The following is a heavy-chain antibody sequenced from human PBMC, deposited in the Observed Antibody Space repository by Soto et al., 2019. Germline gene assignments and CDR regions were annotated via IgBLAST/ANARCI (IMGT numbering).Heavy chain of an antibody. CDR2: ISYDGSNK. CDR3: AKTEEMTTVVTPWSY. D-gene: IGHD4-17*01. V-gene: IGHV3-30*18. CDR1: GFTFSSYG. J-gene: IGHJ4*02. Sequence: GGSLRLSCAASGFTFSSYGMHWVRQAPGKGLEWVAVISYDGSNKYYADSVKGRFTISRDNSKNTLYLQMNSLRAEDTAVYYCAKTEEMTTVVTPWSYWGQGTLVTVSS.